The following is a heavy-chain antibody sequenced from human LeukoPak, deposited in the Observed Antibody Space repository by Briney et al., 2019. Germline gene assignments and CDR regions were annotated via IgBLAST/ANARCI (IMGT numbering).Heavy chain of an antibody. CDR2: IYYSGST. Sequence: SETLSLTCTVSGGSISGYYWSWIRQTPGKGLEWIGYIYYSGSTNFNPSLKSRVTISVDTSKNQFSLKMSSVTAADTAVYFCARGGPPGYYYDYYMDVWGKGTTVTISS. J-gene: IGHJ6*03. CDR3: ARGGPPGYYYDYYMDV. V-gene: IGHV4-59*01. CDR1: GGSISGYY.